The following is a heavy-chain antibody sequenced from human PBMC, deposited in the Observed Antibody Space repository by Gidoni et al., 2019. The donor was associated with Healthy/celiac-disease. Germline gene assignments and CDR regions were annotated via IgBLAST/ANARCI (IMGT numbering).Heavy chain of an antibody. V-gene: IGHV3-23*01. J-gene: IGHJ4*02. CDR3: AKEWPQWLVRLKSHPTIDY. Sequence: EVQLLESGGGLVQPGGSLRLSCAASGFTFSSYAMSWVRQAPGKGLGWVAAISGSGGSTYYADSVKGRFTISRDNSKNTLYLQMNSLRAEDTAVYYCAKEWPQWLVRLKSHPTIDYWGQGTLVTVSS. CDR1: GFTFSSYA. D-gene: IGHD6-19*01. CDR2: ISGSGGST.